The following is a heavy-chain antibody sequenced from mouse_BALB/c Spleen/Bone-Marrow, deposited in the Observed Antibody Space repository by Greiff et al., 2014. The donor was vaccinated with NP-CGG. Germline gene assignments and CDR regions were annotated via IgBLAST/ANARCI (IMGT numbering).Heavy chain of an antibody. CDR3: ARGGYYFDY. CDR2: ISNGGGST. CDR1: GFTFSSYT. J-gene: IGHJ2*01. V-gene: IGHV5-12-2*01. Sequence: EVKLEESGGGLVQPGGSLKLSCAASGFTFSSYTMSWVRQTPEKRLEWVAYISNGGGSTYYPDTVKGRFTISRDNAKNTLYLQMSSLKSEDTAIYYCARGGYYFDYWGQGTTLTVSS.